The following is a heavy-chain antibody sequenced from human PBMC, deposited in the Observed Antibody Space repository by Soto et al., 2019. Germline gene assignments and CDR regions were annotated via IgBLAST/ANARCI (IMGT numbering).Heavy chain of an antibody. Sequence: QVQLVQSGAEVKKPGASVKVSCKASGYTFTSYAMHWVRQAPGQRLEWMGWINAGNGNTKYSQKCQGRVTITRETSASTAYMELSSLRSEDTAVYYCARTSGYYFYDYWGQGTLVTVSS. J-gene: IGHJ4*02. D-gene: IGHD3-3*01. V-gene: IGHV1-3*01. CDR2: INAGNGNT. CDR3: ARTSGYYFYDY. CDR1: GYTFTSYA.